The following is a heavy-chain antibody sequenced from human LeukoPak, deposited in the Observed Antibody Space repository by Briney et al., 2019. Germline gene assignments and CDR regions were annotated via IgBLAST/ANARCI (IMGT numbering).Heavy chain of an antibody. V-gene: IGHV1-2*06. CDR1: GYTFTGYY. J-gene: IGHJ6*02. Sequence: ASVKVSCKASGYTFTGYYMHWVRQAPGQGLEWMGRINPNSGGTNYAQKFQGRVTMTRDMSISTAYMELSRLRSDDTAVYYCARLWFGELLYLNYYYGMDVWGQGTTVTVSS. D-gene: IGHD3-10*01. CDR3: ARLWFGELLYLNYYYGMDV. CDR2: INPNSGGT.